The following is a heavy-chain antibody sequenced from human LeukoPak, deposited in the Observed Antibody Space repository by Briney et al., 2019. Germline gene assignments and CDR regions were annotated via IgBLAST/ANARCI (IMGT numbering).Heavy chain of an antibody. CDR1: GDSISSGDYY. D-gene: IGHD6-13*01. V-gene: IGHV4-61*02. CDR3: AGGGAAAGTIDY. J-gene: IGHJ4*02. Sequence: PSETLSLTCTVSGDSISSGDYYWSWIRQPAGKGLEWIGRISSSGSTNYNPSLKSRVTISVDTSKNQFSLKLSSVTAADTAVYYCAGGGAAAGTIDYWGQGTLVTVSS. CDR2: ISSSGST.